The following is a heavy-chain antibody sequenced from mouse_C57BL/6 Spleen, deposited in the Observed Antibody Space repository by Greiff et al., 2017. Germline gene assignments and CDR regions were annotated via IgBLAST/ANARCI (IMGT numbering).Heavy chain of an antibody. V-gene: IGHV14-4*01. J-gene: IGHJ2*01. CDR1: GFNIKDDY. CDR2: IDPENGDT. Sequence: EVQLQESGAELVRPGASVKLSCTASGFNIKDDYMHLVKQRPEQGLEWIGWIDPENGDTEYASKFQGKATITADTSSNTAYLQLSSLTSEDTAVYYCTTLGNYVDYWGQGTTLTVSS. CDR3: TTLGNYVDY.